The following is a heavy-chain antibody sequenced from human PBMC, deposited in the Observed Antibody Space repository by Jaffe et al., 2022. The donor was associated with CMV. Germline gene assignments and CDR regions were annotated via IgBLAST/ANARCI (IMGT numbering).Heavy chain of an antibody. D-gene: IGHD2-21*02. V-gene: IGHV1-18*01. Sequence: VQFGSEMKRPGASVKVSCKASGYKLISNTVTWVRQAPGQGLEWMGWISPYNGNTKYAEKFQGRVTMTTETSKNTAYLELRGLRSDDTAVYYCARSHQDFCSAGGCYSIFDYWGQGTLVTVSS. CDR1: GYKLISNT. J-gene: IGHJ4*02. CDR2: ISPYNGNT. CDR3: ARSHQDFCSAGGCYSIFDY.